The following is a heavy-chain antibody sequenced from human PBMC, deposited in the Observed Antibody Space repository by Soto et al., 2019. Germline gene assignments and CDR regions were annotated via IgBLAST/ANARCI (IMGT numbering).Heavy chain of an antibody. CDR3: AKVPLSHYYFEY. CDR1: GFIFSSYA. Sequence: PGGSLRLSCAASGFIFSSYAMNWVRQAPGKGLEWVSAISGNSATTYYADSVKGRFTISRDNSKNTVYLQMNSLRAEDTAVYYCAKVPLSHYYFEYWGQGALVTVSS. D-gene: IGHD5-12*01. J-gene: IGHJ4*02. CDR2: ISGNSATT. V-gene: IGHV3-23*01.